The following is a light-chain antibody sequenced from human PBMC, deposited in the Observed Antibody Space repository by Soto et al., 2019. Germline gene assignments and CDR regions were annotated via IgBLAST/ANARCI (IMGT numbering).Light chain of an antibody. CDR3: QQYDSSSVT. CDR2: ATS. Sequence: IILTQSPGTLSLSPGEGATLSCKASQTVISTHLAWYQQKPGQAPRLLIYATSNRATGIPDRFSGSGSGRDCTLTIDRLEPEDVAVYYCQQYDSSSVTFGQGTRLEIK. CDR1: QTVISTH. V-gene: IGKV3-20*01. J-gene: IGKJ5*01.